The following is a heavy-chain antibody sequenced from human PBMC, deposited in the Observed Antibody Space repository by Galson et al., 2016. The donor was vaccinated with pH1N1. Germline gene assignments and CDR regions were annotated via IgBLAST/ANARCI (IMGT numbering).Heavy chain of an antibody. Sequence: SVKVSCKASGYSVTRYYMHWVRQAPGQGLEWMGIIDPSDGTTTYSQKFQGRITMTRDTPTNLVYMELSSLTSDDTAVYYCGRRYYFDYWGQGTLITVSS. J-gene: IGHJ4*02. V-gene: IGHV1-46*01. CDR3: GRRYYFDY. CDR2: IDPSDGTT. CDR1: GYSVTRYY.